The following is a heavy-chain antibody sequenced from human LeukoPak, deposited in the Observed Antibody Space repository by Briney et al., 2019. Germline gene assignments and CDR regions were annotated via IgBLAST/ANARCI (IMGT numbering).Heavy chain of an antibody. D-gene: IGHD3-10*01. CDR1: GYTFIDYY. CDR2: INPNSDVT. Sequence: ASLNVSCKVSGYTFIDYYIHWVRQAPGQGLEWMGSINPNSDVTNYAQNFQGKVTINKDTFIRTAYMELSRLTSDDTAVYYCARGRSFGELGVYWGQGTLLTVSS. CDR3: ARGRSFGELGVY. V-gene: IGHV1-2*02. J-gene: IGHJ4*02.